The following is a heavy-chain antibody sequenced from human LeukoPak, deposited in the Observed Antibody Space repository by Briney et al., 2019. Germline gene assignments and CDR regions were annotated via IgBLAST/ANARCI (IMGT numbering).Heavy chain of an antibody. CDR1: GGSISSHY. CDR3: ARETTVVTPGRSDVFDI. V-gene: IGHV4-59*11. Sequence: SETLSLTCTVSGGSISSHYWNWIRQPPGKGLEWIGYIYYSGSTNYNPSLKSRVTISVDTSKNQFSLKLSSVTAADTAAYYCARETTVVTPGRSDVFDIWGQGTMVTVSS. J-gene: IGHJ3*02. D-gene: IGHD4-23*01. CDR2: IYYSGST.